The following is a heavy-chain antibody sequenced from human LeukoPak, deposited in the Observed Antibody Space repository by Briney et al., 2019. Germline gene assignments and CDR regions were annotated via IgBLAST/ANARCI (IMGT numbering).Heavy chain of an antibody. CDR2: IYTMGGT. Sequence: TSETLSLTCTVSGGSISSYYWSWIRLPAGKGREWIGRIYTMGGTNYNPSLKTRVTMSVDTSKNQCYLKLRSVTAADTAVYYCAREPSGSYYRGWFDPWGQGTLVTVSS. J-gene: IGHJ5*02. V-gene: IGHV4-4*07. CDR3: AREPSGSYYRGWFDP. D-gene: IGHD1-26*01. CDR1: GGSISSYY.